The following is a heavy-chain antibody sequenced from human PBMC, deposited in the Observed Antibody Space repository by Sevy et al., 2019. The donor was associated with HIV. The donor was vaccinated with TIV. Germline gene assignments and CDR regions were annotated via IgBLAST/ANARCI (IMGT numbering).Heavy chain of an antibody. CDR3: ARELYDSSGYNYFDY. CDR1: GGSISSYY. Sequence: SENLSLTCTVSGGSISSYYWSWIRQPPGKGLEGIGYIYYSGSTNYNPSLKSRVTISVDTSKNQFSLKLSSVTAADTAVYYCARELYDSSGYNYFDYWGQGALVTVSS. D-gene: IGHD3-22*01. V-gene: IGHV4-59*01. CDR2: IYYSGST. J-gene: IGHJ4*02.